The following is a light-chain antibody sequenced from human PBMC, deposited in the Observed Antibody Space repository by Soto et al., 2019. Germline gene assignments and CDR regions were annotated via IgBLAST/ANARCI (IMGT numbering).Light chain of an antibody. J-gene: IGKJ5*01. V-gene: IGKV3-11*01. CDR1: QSVSTY. CDR2: DAT. CDR3: QQRSNWPPIT. Sequence: EIVLTQSPATLSLSPGERATLSCRASQSVSTYLAWYQQKPGQAPRLLIYDATNRATGIQARFSGSGSGTDFTLAISSLEPEDFGVYYCQQRSNWPPITFGQGTRLEIK.